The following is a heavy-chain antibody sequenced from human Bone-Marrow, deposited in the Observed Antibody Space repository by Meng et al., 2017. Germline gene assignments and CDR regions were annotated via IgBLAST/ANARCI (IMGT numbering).Heavy chain of an antibody. CDR1: AYPFPSNG. J-gene: IGHJ4*02. V-gene: IGHV1-46*01. D-gene: IGHD6-19*01. CDR3: ARGGSSGWQNDY. Sequence: QLWPSGAAGTKPGSSRKVSIKVSAYPFPSNGTRWVRPAPGQWLEWMGITNPSGGSTSYAQKFPGRVTMTRDTSTSTVYMELSSLRSEDTAVYYCARGGSSGWQNDYWGQGTLVTVSS. CDR2: TNPSGGST.